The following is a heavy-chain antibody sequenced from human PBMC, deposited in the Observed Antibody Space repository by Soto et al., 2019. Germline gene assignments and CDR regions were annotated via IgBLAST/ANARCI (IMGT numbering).Heavy chain of an antibody. CDR1: GSTVSTYG. V-gene: IGHV3-30*03. CDR2: ISRDGGTK. Sequence: PGGSLRLSCAVSGSTVSTYGMHWVRQAPGKGLEWVAVISRDGGTKYYADSVKGRFTISRDNSRNTLFLEMNSLRGDDMAVYYCTGEVASGYWGQGTLVTVSS. CDR3: TGEVASGY. J-gene: IGHJ4*02. D-gene: IGHD2-8*02.